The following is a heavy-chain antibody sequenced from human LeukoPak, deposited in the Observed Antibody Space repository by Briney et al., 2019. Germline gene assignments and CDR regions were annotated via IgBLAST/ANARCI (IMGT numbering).Heavy chain of an antibody. J-gene: IGHJ5*02. Sequence: GGSLRLSCSASGLTVSGAASTWVRQAPGKGLEWVSTITRPGSSTYYSDSVKGRFTISRDSARNTLFLQMNGLRLDDSAIYYCAKDVGGRLGPWGQGALVTVSS. CDR2: ITRPGSST. CDR3: AKDVGGRLGP. V-gene: IGHV3-23*01. D-gene: IGHD1-26*01. CDR1: GLTVSGAA.